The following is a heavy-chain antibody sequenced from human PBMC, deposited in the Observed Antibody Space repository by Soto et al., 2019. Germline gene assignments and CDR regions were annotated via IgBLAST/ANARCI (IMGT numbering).Heavy chain of an antibody. CDR1: GFTFDDYG. J-gene: IGHJ5*02. D-gene: IGHD2-15*01. V-gene: IGHV3-20*04. CDR3: ARGRCSGGSCYVNWFDP. Sequence: EVQLVESGGGVVRPGGSLRLSCVASGFTFDDYGMTWVRQAPGKGLEWVSGINWNGRSTGYADSVKGRFTISRDNGKDSLYLQMNSLRAEDTALYYCARGRCSGGSCYVNWFDPWGQGTLVTVSS. CDR2: INWNGRST.